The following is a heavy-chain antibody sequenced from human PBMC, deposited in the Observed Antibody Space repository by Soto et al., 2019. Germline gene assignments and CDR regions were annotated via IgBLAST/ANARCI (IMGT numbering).Heavy chain of an antibody. D-gene: IGHD6-13*01. J-gene: IGHJ4*02. CDR1: GGSISSGGYY. CDR3: ARDGAAAAGTIF. CDR2: IYCSGST. V-gene: IGHV4-31*03. Sequence: LSLTCTVSGGSISSGGYYWSWIRQHPGKGLEWIGYIYCSGSTYYNPSLKSRVTISVDTSKNQFSLKLSSVTAADTAVYYCARDGAAAAGTIFWGQGTLVTVSS.